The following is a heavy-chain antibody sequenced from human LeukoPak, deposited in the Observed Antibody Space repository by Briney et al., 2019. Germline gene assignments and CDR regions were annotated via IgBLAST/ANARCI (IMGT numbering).Heavy chain of an antibody. CDR1: DFIVSDSH. CDR2: IFGADTT. Sequence: GGSLKLSCAATDFIVSDSHMSWVRQAPGRGLEWVSVIFGADTTFYADSVKGRFTISRDNLQNTVNLQMNSLRDDDTAVYYCARGGEILDYWGQGTQVTVSS. J-gene: IGHJ4*02. V-gene: IGHV3-53*01. D-gene: IGHD3-16*01. CDR3: ARGGEILDY.